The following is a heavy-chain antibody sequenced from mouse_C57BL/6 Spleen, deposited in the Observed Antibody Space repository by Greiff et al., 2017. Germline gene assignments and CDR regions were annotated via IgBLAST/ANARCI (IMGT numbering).Heavy chain of an antibody. CDR1: GFTFSSYA. CDR3: TREGLTGAFDY. D-gene: IGHD4-1*01. V-gene: IGHV5-9-1*02. Sequence: EVQLVESGEGLVKPGGSLKLSCAASGFTFSSYAMSWVRQTPEKRLEWVAYISSGGDYIYYADTVKGRFTISRDNARNTLYLQMSSLESEDTAMYYCTREGLTGAFDYWGQGTTLTVSS. J-gene: IGHJ2*01. CDR2: ISSGGDYI.